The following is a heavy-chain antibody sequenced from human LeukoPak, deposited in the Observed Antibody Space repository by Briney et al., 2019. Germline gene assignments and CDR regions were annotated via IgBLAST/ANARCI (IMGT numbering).Heavy chain of an antibody. CDR2: ISASGDDT. CDR3: AKDTGRTMVRSYYFDS. Sequence: GGSLRLSCAASGFTSNTYVMNWVRQAPGKGLEWVSSISASGDDTYYADSVKGRFTISRDNSKNTLYLQMNSLRAEDTAIYYCAKDTGRTMVRSYYFDSWGQGTLVTVSS. J-gene: IGHJ4*02. CDR1: GFTSNTYV. D-gene: IGHD3-10*01. V-gene: IGHV3-23*01.